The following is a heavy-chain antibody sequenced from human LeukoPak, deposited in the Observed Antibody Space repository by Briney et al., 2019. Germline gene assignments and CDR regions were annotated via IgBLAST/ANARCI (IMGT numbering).Heavy chain of an antibody. Sequence: SETLSLTCAVSGYSISSGYYWGWIRQPPGQGLEWIGSIYHSGSTYYNPSLKSRATISVDTSKNQFSLKLRSVTAADTAVYYWARAISGYSYGLTYYFDYWGQGTLVTVSS. CDR1: GYSISSGYY. D-gene: IGHD5-18*01. CDR2: IYHSGST. J-gene: IGHJ4*02. V-gene: IGHV4-38-2*01. CDR3: ARAISGYSYGLTYYFDY.